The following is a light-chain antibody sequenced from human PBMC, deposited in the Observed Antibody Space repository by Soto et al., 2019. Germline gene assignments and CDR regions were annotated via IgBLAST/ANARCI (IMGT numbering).Light chain of an antibody. V-gene: IGKV1-17*01. Sequence: DIQMTQSPSSLSASVGDRVTITCRASQGIRNDLGWYQQKPGIAPKHLIYSASTLQGGVPSRFSGSASGTEFTLTLSSLQPEDFATDYCLQPFMYPITFGGGTKVEIK. CDR3: LQPFMYPIT. CDR2: SAS. CDR1: QGIRND. J-gene: IGKJ4*01.